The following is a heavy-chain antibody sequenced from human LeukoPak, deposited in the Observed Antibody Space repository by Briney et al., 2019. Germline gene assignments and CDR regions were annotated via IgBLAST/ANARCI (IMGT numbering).Heavy chain of an antibody. CDR1: GYTFTSYD. CDR2: MNPNSGST. Sequence: GASVKVSCKASGYTFTSYDINWVRQATGQRLEWMGWMNPNSGSTGYAQKFQGRVTITRNTSISTAYMGLSSLRSEDTAVYYCARGIPRFLEGESNWFDPWGQGTLVTVSS. V-gene: IGHV1-8*03. D-gene: IGHD3-3*01. J-gene: IGHJ5*02. CDR3: ARGIPRFLEGESNWFDP.